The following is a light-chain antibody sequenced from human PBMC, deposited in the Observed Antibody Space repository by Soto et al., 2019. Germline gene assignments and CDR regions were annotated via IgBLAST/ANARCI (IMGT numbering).Light chain of an antibody. CDR3: SSYTSSSTRV. J-gene: IGLJ3*02. CDR1: SSDVGGYHY. CDR2: EVS. Sequence: QSVLTQPASVSGSPGQSITISCTGTSSDVGGYHYVSWYQQHPGKAPKLMIYEVSNRPSGVSNRFSGSKSGNTASPTISGLQAEDEADYYCSSYTSSSTRVFGGGTKLTVL. V-gene: IGLV2-14*01.